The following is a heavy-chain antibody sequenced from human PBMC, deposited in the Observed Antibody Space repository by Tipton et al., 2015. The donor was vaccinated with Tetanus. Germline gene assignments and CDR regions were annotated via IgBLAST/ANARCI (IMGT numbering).Heavy chain of an antibody. J-gene: IGHJ4*02. V-gene: IGHV3-53*01. Sequence: LRLSCAASGFTVSSNFMSWVRQAPGEGLEWVSIIYSGGTTYYADSVKGRFTISRDNSRNTLYLQMSSLRVEDTAVYYCTRTISNDYVAAWGQGTLVTVSS. CDR2: IYSGGTT. D-gene: IGHD4-17*01. CDR1: GFTVSSNF. CDR3: TRTISNDYVAA.